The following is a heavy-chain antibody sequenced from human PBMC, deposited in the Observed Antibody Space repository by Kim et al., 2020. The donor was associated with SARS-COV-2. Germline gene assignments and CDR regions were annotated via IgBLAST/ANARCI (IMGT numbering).Heavy chain of an antibody. J-gene: IGHJ3*02. D-gene: IGHD3-3*01. V-gene: IGHV3-9*01. CDR3: AKTGPVLGVIIQGSFDM. Sequence: GGSLRLSCAASGFIFGDYAMHWVRQAPGKGLEWVSGISGHSVSIGYADSVKGRFTISRDNVKNSLYLQMNSLRPEDTALYYCAKTGPVLGVIIQGSFDMWGRGTMVSVSS. CDR1: GFIFGDYA. CDR2: ISGHSVSI.